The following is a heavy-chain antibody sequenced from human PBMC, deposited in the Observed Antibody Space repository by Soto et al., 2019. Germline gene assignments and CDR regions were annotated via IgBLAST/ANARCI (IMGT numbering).Heavy chain of an antibody. J-gene: IGHJ5*02. CDR2: IYHSGST. V-gene: IGHV4-30-2*01. CDR1: GGSISSGGYS. D-gene: IGHD2-8*01. CDR3: AREKLPNGNWFDH. Sequence: SETLSLTCAVSGGSISSGGYSWSWIRQPPGKGLEWIGYIYHSGSTYYNPSLKGRVTISVDRSKNQFSLKLSSVTAADTAVYYCAREKLPNGNWFDHWGQGTLVTVSS.